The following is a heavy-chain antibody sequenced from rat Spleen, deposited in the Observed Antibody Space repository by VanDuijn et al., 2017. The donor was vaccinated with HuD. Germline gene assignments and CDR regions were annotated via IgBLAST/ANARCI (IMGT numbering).Heavy chain of an antibody. CDR3: ARSDGVHYYLPFAD. CDR2: INGAGST. D-gene: IGHD1-1*01. V-gene: IGHV3-3*01. J-gene: IGHJ3*01. Sequence: EVQPQESGPGLVKPSQSLSLTCSVTGYSITSSYRWNWIRKFPGNKLEWMGYINGAGSTNYNPSLRSRISITRDTSKNQFFLQVNSVSSEDTATYYCARSDGVHYYLPFADWGQGTLVTASS. CDR1: GYSITSSYR.